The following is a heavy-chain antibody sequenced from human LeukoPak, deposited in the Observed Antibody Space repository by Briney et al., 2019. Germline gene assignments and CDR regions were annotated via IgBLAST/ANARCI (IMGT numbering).Heavy chain of an antibody. Sequence: PSGTLSLTCAVYGGSFSGYYWSWIRQPPGKGLEWIGEINHSGSTNYNPSLKSRVTISVDTSKNQFSLKLSSVTAADTAVYYCARAVGYSGYDAYGYWGQGTLVTVSS. CDR1: GGSFSGYY. D-gene: IGHD5-12*01. V-gene: IGHV4-34*01. J-gene: IGHJ4*02. CDR2: INHSGST. CDR3: ARAVGYSGYDAYGY.